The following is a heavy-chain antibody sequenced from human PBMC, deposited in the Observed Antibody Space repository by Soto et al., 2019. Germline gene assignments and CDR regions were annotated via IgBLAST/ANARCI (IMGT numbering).Heavy chain of an antibody. J-gene: IGHJ4*02. V-gene: IGHV3-23*01. D-gene: IGHD3-10*01. CDR3: AKDNGNYGSGSFSH. CDR2: MSGNGDST. Sequence: WGSLRLSCAVSGFTFSNYAMTWVRQAPGKGLEWVSLMSGNGDSTDYANSVKGRFTISRDDSKTTLYLQMSSLRAEDTAIYYGAKDNGNYGSGSFSHWGQGTLVTVSS. CDR1: GFTFSNYA.